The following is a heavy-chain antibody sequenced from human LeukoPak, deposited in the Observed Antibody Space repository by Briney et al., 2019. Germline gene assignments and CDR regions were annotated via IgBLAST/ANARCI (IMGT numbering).Heavy chain of an antibody. D-gene: IGHD4-17*01. CDR3: AGSYGDYAVFDP. Sequence: GASVKVSCKASGYTFTSYYMHWVRQAPGQGLEWMGIINPSGGSTSYAQKFQGRVTMTRDTSTSTVYMELSSLRSEDTAVYYCAGSYGDYAVFDPWGQGTLVTASS. V-gene: IGHV1-46*01. CDR2: INPSGGST. CDR1: GYTFTSYY. J-gene: IGHJ5*02.